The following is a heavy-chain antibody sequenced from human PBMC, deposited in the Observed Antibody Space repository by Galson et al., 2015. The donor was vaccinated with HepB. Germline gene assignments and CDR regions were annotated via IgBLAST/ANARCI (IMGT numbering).Heavy chain of an antibody. Sequence: SLRLSCAASGFTFSSYSMNWVRQAPGKGLEWVPSISTGSSYIKYADSVKGRFTISRDNDKNSLYLQMNSLRAEDTAVYYCAREFMSYQLLFDGVWFDPWGRGTLVTVSS. V-gene: IGHV3-21*01. D-gene: IGHD2-2*01. J-gene: IGHJ5*02. CDR1: GFTFSSYS. CDR3: AREFMSYQLLFDGVWFDP. CDR2: ISTGSSYI.